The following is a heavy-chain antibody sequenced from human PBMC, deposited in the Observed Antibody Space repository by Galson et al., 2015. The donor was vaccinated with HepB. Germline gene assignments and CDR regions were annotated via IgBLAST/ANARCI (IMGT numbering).Heavy chain of an antibody. CDR2: IIPMFGAP. CDR1: GYTFTSHG. CDR3: ALIPGMAVSGGLSYYYYAMDV. J-gene: IGHJ6*02. V-gene: IGHV1-69*06. D-gene: IGHD3-10*01. Sequence: SVKVSCKASGYTFTSHGISWVRQAPGQGLEWMGGIIPMFGAPHYAQKFKGRATINADKSTTTAHLELNSLTSEDTAIYYCALIPGMAVSGGLSYYYYAMDVWGQGTPVTVSS.